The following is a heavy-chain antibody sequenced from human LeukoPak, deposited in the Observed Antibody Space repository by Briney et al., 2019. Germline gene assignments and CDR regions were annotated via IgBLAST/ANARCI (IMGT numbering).Heavy chain of an antibody. D-gene: IGHD1-26*01. CDR3: ARVVKYSGSYYGDY. CDR1: GGSISSYY. Sequence: SETLSLTCTVSGGSISSYYWGWIRQTPGKGLERIGNKYYSGSTYYNPSLKSRVTISVDTSKNRFFLKLSSVTAADTAVYYCARVVKYSGSYYGDYWGQGTLVTVSS. J-gene: IGHJ4*02. V-gene: IGHV4-39*02. CDR2: KYYSGST.